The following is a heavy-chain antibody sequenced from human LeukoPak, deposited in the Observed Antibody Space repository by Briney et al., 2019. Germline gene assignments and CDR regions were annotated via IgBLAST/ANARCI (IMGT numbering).Heavy chain of an antibody. Sequence: GGSLRLSCAASGLTFSSYAMSWVRQAPGKGLEWVSAISGSSGHTYYADSVKGRFTISRDNSKNTLYLQMNSLRAEDTAVYYCARGHGSGSYLLDYWGQGTLVTVSS. J-gene: IGHJ4*02. CDR3: ARGHGSGSYLLDY. CDR1: GLTFSSYA. D-gene: IGHD3-10*01. CDR2: ISGSSGHT. V-gene: IGHV3-23*01.